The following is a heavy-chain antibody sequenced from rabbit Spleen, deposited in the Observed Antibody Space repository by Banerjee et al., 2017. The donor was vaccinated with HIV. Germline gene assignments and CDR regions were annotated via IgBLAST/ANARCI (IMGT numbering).Heavy chain of an antibody. J-gene: IGHJ4*01. V-gene: IGHV1S45*01. Sequence: QEQLEESGGGLVKPEGSLTLTCKASGFSFSDTDVMCWVRQAPGKGLQWIACINTATGKAVYASWAKGRFTISKTSSTTVTLQMTSLTAADTATYFCAREVAAKFNLWGPGTLVTVS. CDR2: INTATGKA. CDR1: GFSFSDTDV. CDR3: AREVAAKFNL. D-gene: IGHD4-1*01.